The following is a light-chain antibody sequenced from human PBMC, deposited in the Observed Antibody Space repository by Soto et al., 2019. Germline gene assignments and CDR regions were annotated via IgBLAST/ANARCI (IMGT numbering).Light chain of an antibody. CDR2: AAS. J-gene: IGKJ4*01. Sequence: MTRSPSTLSATVGDRVTITFRAVQGISIYLAWYQKKPGKAPKLLIYAASTLQSGVPSRFGGSGSGTDFTLTISCLQFEVFATYHCQQYYRYPLTSGGGPNGDLK. CDR1: QGISIY. CDR3: QQYYRYPLT. V-gene: IGKV1-8*01.